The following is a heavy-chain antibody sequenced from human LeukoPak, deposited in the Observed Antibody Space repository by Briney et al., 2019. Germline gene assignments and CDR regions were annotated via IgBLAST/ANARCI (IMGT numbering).Heavy chain of an antibody. J-gene: IGHJ4*02. D-gene: IGHD6-19*01. CDR3: AKDRAVSGAESYFDY. Sequence: GGSLRLSCAASGFTLINYDMIWVRQAPGKGLEWVSAITYGGSTYYADSVKGRFTISRDNAKNTLYLQMNSLRAEDTAVYSCAKDRAVSGAESYFDYWGQGTLVTASS. CDR1: GFTLINYD. CDR2: ITYGGST. V-gene: IGHV3-23*01.